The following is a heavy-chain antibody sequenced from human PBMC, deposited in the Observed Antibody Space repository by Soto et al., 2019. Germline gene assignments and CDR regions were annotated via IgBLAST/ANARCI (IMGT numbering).Heavy chain of an antibody. CDR1: GYTFTSYY. J-gene: IGHJ4*02. D-gene: IGHD1-26*01. CDR2: INPSGGNT. Sequence: ASVKVSCKASGYTFTSYYMHWVRQAPGQGLEWMGIINPSGGNTNYNPSLKSRVTISVDTSKNQLFLNLTSVTAADTAMYYCARHHVRGRTIAGAAEFWGQGTLVTVSS. V-gene: IGHV1-46*01. CDR3: ARHHVRGRTIAGAAEF.